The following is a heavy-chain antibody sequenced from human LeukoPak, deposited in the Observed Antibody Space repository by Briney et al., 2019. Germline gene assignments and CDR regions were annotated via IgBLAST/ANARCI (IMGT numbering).Heavy chain of an antibody. CDR3: ASPGLARSLLWY. Sequence: GGSLRLSCAASGFTFSSYEMNWVRQAPGKGLEWVSYISSSGSTIYYADSVKGRFTISRDNAKNSLYLQMNSLRAEDTAVYYCASPGLARSLLWYWGQGTLVTVSS. J-gene: IGHJ4*02. CDR1: GFTFSSYE. D-gene: IGHD3-10*01. V-gene: IGHV3-48*03. CDR2: ISSSGSTI.